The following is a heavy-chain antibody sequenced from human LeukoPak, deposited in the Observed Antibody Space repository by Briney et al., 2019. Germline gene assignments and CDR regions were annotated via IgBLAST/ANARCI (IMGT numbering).Heavy chain of an antibody. D-gene: IGHD3-10*01. Sequence: ASVKVSCKASGYTFTGYYMHWVRQAPGQGLEWMGWINPNSGGTNYAQKFQGRVTMTRDTSISTAYMELSRLRSDDTAAYYCARALRRVVRGVIMFDPWGQGTLVTVSS. CDR1: GYTFTGYY. J-gene: IGHJ5*02. CDR2: INPNSGGT. CDR3: ARALRRVVRGVIMFDP. V-gene: IGHV1-2*02.